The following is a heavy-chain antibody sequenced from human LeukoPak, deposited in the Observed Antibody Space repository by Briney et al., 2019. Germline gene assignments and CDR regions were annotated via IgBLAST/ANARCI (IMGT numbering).Heavy chain of an antibody. J-gene: IGHJ4*02. D-gene: IGHD3-16*01. CDR1: GGSISSRNYC. Sequence: TLSLTCTVSGGSISSRNYCWSWIRQPAGKGLEWIGHIHTSGSTYYNPSLKSRVTISVDTSKNQFSLKLNSVTAADTAVYYCARQSIWGYFDYWGQGTLVTVSS. CDR3: ARQSIWGYFDY. CDR2: IHTSGST. V-gene: IGHV4-61*09.